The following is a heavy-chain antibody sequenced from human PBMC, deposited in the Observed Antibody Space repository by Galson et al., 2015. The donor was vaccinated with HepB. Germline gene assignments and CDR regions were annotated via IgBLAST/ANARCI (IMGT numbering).Heavy chain of an antibody. J-gene: IGHJ4*02. Sequence: VKVSCKASGYTFTSYVISWVRQAPGQGLEWLGRISGYNGHTNYAQNLQNKVTMTTDTSTSTAYLELRRLKSDGTAIYYCARGGTGSDYWGQGTLVTVSS. V-gene: IGHV1-18*04. CDR1: GYTFTSYV. D-gene: IGHD6-19*01. CDR2: ISGYNGHT. CDR3: ARGGTGSDY.